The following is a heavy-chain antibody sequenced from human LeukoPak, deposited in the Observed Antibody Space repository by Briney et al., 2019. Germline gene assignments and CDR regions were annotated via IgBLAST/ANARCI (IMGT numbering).Heavy chain of an antibody. V-gene: IGHV3-23*01. CDR1: GFTFSTYA. CDR2: ITVSGDYT. CDR3: AKSSEDYGDYVF. J-gene: IGHJ4*02. Sequence: PGGSLRLSCAASGFTFSTYAMRWVRQAPGKGLEWVSAITVSGDYTYYADSVKGRFTISRDNSKNTLYLQMNTLRAEDTAVYYCAKSSEDYGDYVFWGQGTLVTVSS. D-gene: IGHD4-17*01.